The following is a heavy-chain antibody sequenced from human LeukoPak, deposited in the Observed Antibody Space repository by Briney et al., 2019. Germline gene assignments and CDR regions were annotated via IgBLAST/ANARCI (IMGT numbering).Heavy chain of an antibody. J-gene: IGHJ6*02. CDR1: GGTFSSYT. D-gene: IGHD3-9*01. Sequence: SVKVSCKASGGTFSSYTISWVRQAPGQGLEWTGRIIPILGIANYAQKFQGRVTITADKSTSTAYMELSSLRSEDTAVYYCARIALRYEMPGIEYYYYGMDVWGQGATVTVSS. V-gene: IGHV1-69*02. CDR2: IIPILGIA. CDR3: ARIALRYEMPGIEYYYYGMDV.